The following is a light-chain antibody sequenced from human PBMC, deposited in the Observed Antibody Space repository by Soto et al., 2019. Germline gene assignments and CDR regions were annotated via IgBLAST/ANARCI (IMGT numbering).Light chain of an antibody. CDR1: NCNIGDYNY. V-gene: IGLV2-8*01. CDR2: EVT. Sequence: QSALTQPPSASGSPGQSVTISCAGTNCNIGDYNYVSWYQQHPDKAPNLIIYEVTKRPSGVPDRFSGSKSGYTASLTVSVLQPADEAVYYCTSYSGTNSNVIFGGGTKLTVL. J-gene: IGLJ2*01. CDR3: TSYSGTNSNVI.